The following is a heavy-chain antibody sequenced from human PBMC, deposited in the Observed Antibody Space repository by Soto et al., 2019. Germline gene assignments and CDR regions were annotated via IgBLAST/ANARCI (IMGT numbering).Heavy chain of an antibody. D-gene: IGHD2-21*01. Sequence: QVQLQESGPGLVKPSQTLSLTCTVSVGSISSGGYYWSWIRQHPGKGLEWIGYIYYSGSTYYNQSLKSLVTISVDTSNNQLSLKLSSVTAADTAVYYCASTCGGDCYGRVYLYFDRWVRGTLVTVSS. J-gene: IGHJ2*01. CDR1: VGSISSGGYY. CDR3: ASTCGGDCYGRVYLYFDR. CDR2: IYYSGST. V-gene: IGHV4-31*01.